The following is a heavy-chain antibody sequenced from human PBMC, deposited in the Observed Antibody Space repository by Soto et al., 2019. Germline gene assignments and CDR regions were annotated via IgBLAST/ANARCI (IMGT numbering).Heavy chain of an antibody. Sequence: QVQLQESGPGLVKPSETLSLTCTVSGGSISSYYWSWIRQPPGKGLEWIGYIYYSGSTNYNPSLKSRVTISVDTSKNQFSLKLSSVTAADTAVYYCARHFGGDHDYFDYWGQGTLVTVSS. J-gene: IGHJ4*02. V-gene: IGHV4-59*08. CDR2: IYYSGST. D-gene: IGHD3-10*01. CDR1: GGSISSYY. CDR3: ARHFGGDHDYFDY.